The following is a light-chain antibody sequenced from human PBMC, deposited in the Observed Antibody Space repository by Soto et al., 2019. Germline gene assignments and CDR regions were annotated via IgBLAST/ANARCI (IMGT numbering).Light chain of an antibody. CDR2: GTS. CDR3: LQDYSYPRT. J-gene: IGKJ1*01. CDR1: QAIRTD. Sequence: AIQMTQSPSSLSASVGDRATITCRASQAIRTDLGWYQQRPGKAPKLLIYGTSNLQSGVPSRFSGSGSGTDFTLTINSLQPEDFATYYCLQDYSYPRTFGQGTKLDIK. V-gene: IGKV1-6*01.